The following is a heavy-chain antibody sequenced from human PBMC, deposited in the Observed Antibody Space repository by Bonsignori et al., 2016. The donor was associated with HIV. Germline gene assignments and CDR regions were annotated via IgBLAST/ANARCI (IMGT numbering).Heavy chain of an antibody. J-gene: IGHJ6*03. CDR1: GGSISSYY. CDR3: ARVLKDTAMGLYYYYYMDV. CDR2: IYYSGST. D-gene: IGHD5-18*01. V-gene: IGHV4-59*01. Sequence: GSLRLSCTVSGGSISSYYWSWIRQPPGKGLEWIGYIYYSGSTNYNPSLRSRVTISVDTSKNQFSLKLSSVTAADTAVYYCARVLKDTAMGLYYYYYMDVWGKGTTVTVSS.